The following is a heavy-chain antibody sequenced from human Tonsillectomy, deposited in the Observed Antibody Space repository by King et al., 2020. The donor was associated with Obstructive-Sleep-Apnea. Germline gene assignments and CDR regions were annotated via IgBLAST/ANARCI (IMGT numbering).Heavy chain of an antibody. CDR1: GFTFSSYA. CDR3: ARGGHSWGLDY. J-gene: IGHJ4*02. CDR2: ISYDGSNK. V-gene: IGHV3-30*04. Sequence: VQLVESGGGVVQPGRSLRLSCAASGFTFSSYAMHWVRQAPGKGLEWVAVISYDGSNKYYADSVKGRFTISRDNSKNTLYLQMNSLRAEDTAVYYCARGGHSWGLDYCGQGTLVTVSS. D-gene: IGHD6-13*01.